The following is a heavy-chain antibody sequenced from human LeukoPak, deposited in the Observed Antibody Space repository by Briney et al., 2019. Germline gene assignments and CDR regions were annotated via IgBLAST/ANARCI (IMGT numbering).Heavy chain of an antibody. Sequence: PSETLSLTCAVYGGSFSGYYWSWIRQPPGKGLEWIGEINHSGSTNYNPSLKSRVTISVDTSKDQFSLKLSSVTAADTAVYYCARLQQWLPADYWGQGTLVTVSS. D-gene: IGHD6-19*01. V-gene: IGHV4-34*01. J-gene: IGHJ4*02. CDR2: INHSGST. CDR1: GGSFSGYY. CDR3: ARLQQWLPADY.